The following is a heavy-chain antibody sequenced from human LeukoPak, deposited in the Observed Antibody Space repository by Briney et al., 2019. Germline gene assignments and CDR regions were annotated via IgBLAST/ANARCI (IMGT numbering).Heavy chain of an antibody. V-gene: IGHV5-51*01. CDR3: ARVRIAAAGSISYFQH. CDR1: GYSFTSYW. J-gene: IGHJ1*01. Sequence: GESLKISCKGSGYSFTSYWIGWVRQMPGKGLEWMGIIYPGDSDTRYSPSFQGQVTISADKSISTAYLQWSSLKASDTAMYYCARVRIAAAGSISYFQHWGQGTLVTVSS. CDR2: IYPGDSDT. D-gene: IGHD6-13*01.